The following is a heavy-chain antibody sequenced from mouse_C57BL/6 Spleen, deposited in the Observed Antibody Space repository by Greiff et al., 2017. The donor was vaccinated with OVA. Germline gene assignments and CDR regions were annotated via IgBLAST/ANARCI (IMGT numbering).Heavy chain of an antibody. V-gene: IGHV5-17*01. J-gene: IGHJ2*01. CDR3: ATMVTTGDYFDY. CDR2: ISSGSSTI. Sequence: EVMLVESGGGLVKPGGSLKLSCAASGFTFSDYGMHWVRQAPEKGLEWVAYISSGSSTIYYADTVKGRFTISRDNAKNTLFLQMTSLRSEDTAMYYCATMVTTGDYFDYWGQGTTLTVSS. CDR1: GFTFSDYG. D-gene: IGHD2-2*01.